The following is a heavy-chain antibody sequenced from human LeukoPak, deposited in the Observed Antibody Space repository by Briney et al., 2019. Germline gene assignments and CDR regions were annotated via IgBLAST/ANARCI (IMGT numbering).Heavy chain of an antibody. Sequence: ASVKVSCKASGYTFTGYYMHWVRQAPGQGLGWMGWINPNSGGTNYAQKFQGRVTMTRDTSISTAYMELSRLRSDDTAVYYCARSTMVRGVTHYWGQGTLVTVSS. CDR2: INPNSGGT. V-gene: IGHV1-2*02. J-gene: IGHJ4*02. CDR1: GYTFTGYY. CDR3: ARSTMVRGVTHY. D-gene: IGHD3-10*01.